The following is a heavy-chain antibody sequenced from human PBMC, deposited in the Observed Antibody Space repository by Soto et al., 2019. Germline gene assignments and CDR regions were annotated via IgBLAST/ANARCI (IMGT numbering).Heavy chain of an antibody. V-gene: IGHV3-23*01. CDR1: GFTFTSYA. Sequence: PGGSLRLSCAASGFTFTSYAMSWVRQAPGKGLEWVSAISGSGGSTYYADSVKGRFTISRDNSKSTLYLQMNSLRAEDTAVYYYAKGRGTTVSTSLDYWGQGTLVTVSS. J-gene: IGHJ4*02. CDR3: AKGRGTTVSTSLDY. CDR2: ISGSGGST. D-gene: IGHD4-4*01.